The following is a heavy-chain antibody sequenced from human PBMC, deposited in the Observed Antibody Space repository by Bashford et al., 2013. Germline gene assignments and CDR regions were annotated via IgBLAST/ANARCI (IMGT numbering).Heavy chain of an antibody. CDR2: SMVVVLR. CDR1: GFTFSPSV. Sequence: GGSLRLSCAASGFTFSPSVMSWGPPGSRGRGLGSGSQVSMVVVLRNDYADSREGAGVHQSPETIPQNTLYLQMNSLRAEDTAVYYCAKGKGLFVYYHLDVWGKGTTVTRLL. V-gene: IGHV3-23*01. D-gene: IGHD3-3*01. J-gene: IGHJ6*03. CDR3: AKGKGLFVYYHLDV.